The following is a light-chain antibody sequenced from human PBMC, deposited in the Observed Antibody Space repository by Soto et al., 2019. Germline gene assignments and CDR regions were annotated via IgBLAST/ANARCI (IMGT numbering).Light chain of an antibody. CDR1: QSFRGL. Sequence: EVVLTQSPVTLSLSPGERATLSCRASQSFRGLLAWYQQKPGQAPRLLIYDAYNRATGIPPRFSGSGSGTDFNLTIISLEPEDSAVYYCQQRHMWPITFGQGTRLEIK. CDR3: QQRHMWPIT. J-gene: IGKJ5*01. V-gene: IGKV3-11*01. CDR2: DAY.